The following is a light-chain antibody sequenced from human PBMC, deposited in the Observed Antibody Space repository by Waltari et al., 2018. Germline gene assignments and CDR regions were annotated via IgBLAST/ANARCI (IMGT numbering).Light chain of an antibody. CDR2: NTN. CDR3: SSWDDSLNGPA. Sequence: QSVLTQPPSASGTPGQRVTISCSGSRSNIGNNSVNWYQQLPRTAPKLLMYNTNQRPSGVPDRFAGSRSGPSASLAISGLQSEDEGDYYCSSWDDSLNGPAFGGGTKVTVL. CDR1: RSNIGNNS. J-gene: IGLJ3*02. V-gene: IGLV1-44*01.